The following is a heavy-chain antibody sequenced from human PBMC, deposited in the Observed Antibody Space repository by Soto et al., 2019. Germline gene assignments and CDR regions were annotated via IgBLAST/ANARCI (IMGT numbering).Heavy chain of an antibody. D-gene: IGHD2-15*01. V-gene: IGHV4-39*01. J-gene: IGHJ6*02. CDR3: ARHLTYCSAGSCYSDFPYYGMDV. CDR1: GGSISSSSYY. CDR2: IFYSGST. Sequence: SETLSLTCTVAGGSISSSSYYWGWIRQPPGKGLEWIGSIFYSGSTYYNPSLKSRVTISVGTSKNQFSLKLSSVTAADTAVYYCARHLTYCSAGSCYSDFPYYGMDVWGQGTTVTVSS.